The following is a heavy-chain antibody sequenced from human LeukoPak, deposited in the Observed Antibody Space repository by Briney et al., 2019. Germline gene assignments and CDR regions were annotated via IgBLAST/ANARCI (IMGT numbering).Heavy chain of an antibody. CDR3: ARRISTYWYFDL. CDR2: ISYSGST. Sequence: SEPLSLTCTVSGGSISSYYWSWIRQPPGKGLEWIGYISYSGSTKYNPSLKSRVTISGDTSRNEFSLKLSSVTAADTAVYYCARRISTYWYFDLWGSGTIVTVSS. D-gene: IGHD2/OR15-2a*01. J-gene: IGHJ2*01. V-gene: IGHV4-59*08. CDR1: GGSISSYY.